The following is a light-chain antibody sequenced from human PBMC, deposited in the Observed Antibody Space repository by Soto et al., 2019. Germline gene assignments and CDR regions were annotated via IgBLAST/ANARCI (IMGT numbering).Light chain of an antibody. CDR3: QQSDSYPYT. J-gene: IGKJ2*01. V-gene: IGKV1-39*01. CDR2: AAS. Sequence: DIQMTQSPSSLSLSVGDRVTITCRASQSITNYFNWYQQKPGKAPKLLVYAASCLQSDVPSRFSANGSGTDFTLTISSLQPEDFASYYCQQSDSYPYTFGQGTKLEIK. CDR1: QSITNY.